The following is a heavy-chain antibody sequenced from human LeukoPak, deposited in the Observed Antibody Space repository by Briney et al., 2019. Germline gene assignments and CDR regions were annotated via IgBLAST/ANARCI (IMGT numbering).Heavy chain of an antibody. CDR2: ISTSTTYT. J-gene: IGHJ4*02. D-gene: IGHD5-18*01. CDR3: ARLVALGRIQPRLQGPYIDY. CDR1: GFTFSTYS. V-gene: IGHV3-21*04. Sequence: KPGGSLRVSCAASGFTFSTYSMNCVRQAPGKGLEYISTISTSTTYTYYADSVKGRFTISRDKTKKSLFLKMNSLRAEDKAVYYCARLVALGRIQPRLQGPYIDYWGQGTLVTVSS.